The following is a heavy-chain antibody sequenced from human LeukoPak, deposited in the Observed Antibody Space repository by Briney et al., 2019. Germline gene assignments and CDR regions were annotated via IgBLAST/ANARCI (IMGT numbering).Heavy chain of an antibody. CDR2: ISSSSSYI. V-gene: IGHV3-21*01. J-gene: IGHJ6*03. Sequence: GGSLRLSCAASGFTFSSYSMNWVRQAPGKGLEWVSSISSSSSYIYYADSVKGRFTISRDNAKNSLYLQMNSLRAEDTAVYYCARVAAAAVFYYYYYMDVWGKGTTVTVS. D-gene: IGHD6-13*01. CDR3: ARVAAAAVFYYYYYMDV. CDR1: GFTFSSYS.